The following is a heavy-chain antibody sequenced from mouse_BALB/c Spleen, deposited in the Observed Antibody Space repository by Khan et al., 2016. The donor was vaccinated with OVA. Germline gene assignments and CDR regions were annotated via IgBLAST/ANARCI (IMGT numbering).Heavy chain of an antibody. J-gene: IGHJ4*01. D-gene: IGHD2-4*01. CDR1: GYTFISYD. CDR3: AREGLRGVAMDY. Sequence: QVQLKQSGPEVVKPGTLVKISCKASGYTFISYDINWVKQRPGQGLEWIGWIYPGDGSTKYNEKFKGKATLTADESSSTAYMQLSSLTSENSAVYFWAREGLRGVAMDYWGQGTSVTVSS. V-gene: IGHV1S56*01. CDR2: IYPGDGST.